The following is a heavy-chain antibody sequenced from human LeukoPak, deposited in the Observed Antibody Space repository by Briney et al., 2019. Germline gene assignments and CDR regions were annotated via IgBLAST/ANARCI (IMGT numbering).Heavy chain of an antibody. CDR1: GPTFNRDW. CDR2: IKPDESRI. V-gene: IGHV3-7*03. CDR3: ARLILWETSNAFDI. J-gene: IGHJ3*02. D-gene: IGHD1-26*01. Sequence: GGSLRLSCTNSGPTFNRDWMGWLRQAPGKGLEWLAHIKPDESRIFYADSVKGRFALSRDNAKNSVHLQMNSLRAEDTAVYFCARLILWETSNAFDIWGQGTMVTVSS.